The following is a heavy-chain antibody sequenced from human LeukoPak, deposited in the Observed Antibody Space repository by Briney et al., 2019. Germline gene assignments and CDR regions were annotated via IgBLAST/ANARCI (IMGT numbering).Heavy chain of an antibody. Sequence: PGGSLRLSCAASGFTFSNYAMSWVRQAPGKGLEWVSAITGSGGNPYYADSVKGRFTISRDNSKNTVFLQMNSLRAEDTAVYYCAKWGDYDVLTGYYVSDYWGQGTLVTVSS. J-gene: IGHJ4*02. CDR3: AKWGDYDVLTGYYVSDY. D-gene: IGHD3-9*01. CDR1: GFTFSNYA. CDR2: ITGSGGNP. V-gene: IGHV3-23*01.